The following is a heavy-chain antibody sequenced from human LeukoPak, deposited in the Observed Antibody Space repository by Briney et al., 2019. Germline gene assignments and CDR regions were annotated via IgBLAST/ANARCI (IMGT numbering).Heavy chain of an antibody. CDR3: ARDEDPYYFDY. V-gene: IGHV3-21*01. Sequence: GGSLRLSCAASGFTFSSYSMNWVRQAPGKGLEWVSSISSSSSYIYYADSVKGRFTISRDNAKNSLYLQMNSLRAEDTAVYYCARDEDPYYFDYWGQGTLVTVSS. CDR1: GFTFSSYS. CDR2: ISSSSSYI. J-gene: IGHJ4*02.